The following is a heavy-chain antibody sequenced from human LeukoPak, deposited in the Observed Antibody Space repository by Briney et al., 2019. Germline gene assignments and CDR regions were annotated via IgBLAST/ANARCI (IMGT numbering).Heavy chain of an antibody. CDR3: ASQGLRWSTYYFDY. J-gene: IGHJ4*02. V-gene: IGHV3-48*04. D-gene: IGHD4-23*01. CDR2: ISSSSSTI. CDR1: GFTFSSYS. Sequence: GSLRLSCAASGFTFSSYSMNWVRQAPGKGLEWVSYISSSSSTIYYADSVKGRFTISRDNAKNSLYLQMNSLRAEDTAVYYCASQGLRWSTYYFDYWGQGTLVTVSS.